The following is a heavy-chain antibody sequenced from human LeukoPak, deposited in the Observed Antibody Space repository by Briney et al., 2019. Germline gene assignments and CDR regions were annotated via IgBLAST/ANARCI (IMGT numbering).Heavy chain of an antibody. CDR2: IFLSGST. CDR1: GGSFSGYY. Sequence: SETLSLTCAVYGGSFSGYYWSWIRQPAGKGLEWIGRIFLSGSTNYNPSLKSRVTMSIATSKNQFSLSLRSVTAADTAVYYCARENYYDTSDWGQGTLVTVSS. J-gene: IGHJ4*02. V-gene: IGHV4-4*07. D-gene: IGHD3-22*01. CDR3: ARENYYDTSD.